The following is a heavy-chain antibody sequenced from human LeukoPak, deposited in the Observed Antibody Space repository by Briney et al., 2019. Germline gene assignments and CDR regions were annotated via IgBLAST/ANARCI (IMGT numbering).Heavy chain of an antibody. J-gene: IGHJ6*02. CDR2: IWYDGSNK. D-gene: IGHD2-15*01. CDR3: ASNGYCSGGSCYDYYYGMDV. Sequence: GGSLRLSCAASGFTFSSYGMHWVRQAPGKGLEWVAVIWYDGSNKYYADSVKGRFTISRDNSKNTLYLQMNSLRAEDTAVYYCASNGYCSGGSCYDYYYGMDVWGQGTTVTVSS. V-gene: IGHV3-33*01. CDR1: GFTFSSYG.